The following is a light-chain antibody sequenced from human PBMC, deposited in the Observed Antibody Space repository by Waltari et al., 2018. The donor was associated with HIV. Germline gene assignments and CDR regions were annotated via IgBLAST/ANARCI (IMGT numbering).Light chain of an antibody. V-gene: IGLV2-11*01. CDR2: DVN. J-gene: IGLJ2*01. Sequence: HSALTQPRSVSGSPGQSVTISCPGTSRDLGAYDYVSWFQKFPGRAPKLLIFDVNKRPSGVPDRFSGFKFGDTASLTISGLQPDDESDYFCSSYGGVASYLIFGGGTTLTVL. CDR1: SRDLGAYDY. CDR3: SSYGGVASYLI.